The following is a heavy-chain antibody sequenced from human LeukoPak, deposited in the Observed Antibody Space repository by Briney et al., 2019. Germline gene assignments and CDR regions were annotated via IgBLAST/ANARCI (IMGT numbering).Heavy chain of an antibody. CDR3: ASGAYSYGDGFDY. Sequence: GGSLRLSCAASGFTFSSYAMSWVRQAPGKGLEWVSGISGSGGSTYYTDSVKGRFTISRDNSKNTLYLQMNSLRAEDTAVYYCASGAYSYGDGFDYWGQGTLVTVSS. CDR1: GFTFSSYA. J-gene: IGHJ4*02. CDR2: ISGSGGST. D-gene: IGHD5-18*01. V-gene: IGHV3-23*01.